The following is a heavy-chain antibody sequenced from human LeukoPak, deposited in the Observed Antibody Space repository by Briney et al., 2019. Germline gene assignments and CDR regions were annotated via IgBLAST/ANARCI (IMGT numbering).Heavy chain of an antibody. V-gene: IGHV4-34*01. Sequence: SETLSLTCAVYGGSFSAFFWSWIRQSPGKGLEWIGEISHNGTTNYSPSLKSRITISVDSSKNQFSLHVKSVTAADTAVYYCARRRLRFHPGFDPWGQGTLVTVSS. J-gene: IGHJ5*02. CDR1: GGSFSAFF. CDR2: ISHNGTT. D-gene: IGHD3-3*01. CDR3: ARRRLRFHPGFDP.